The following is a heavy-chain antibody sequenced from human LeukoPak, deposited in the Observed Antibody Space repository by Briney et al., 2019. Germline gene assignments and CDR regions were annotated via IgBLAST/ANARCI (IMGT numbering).Heavy chain of an antibody. CDR1: GFTFSSYA. CDR3: VKSQPSYYYDSSGYSPFDY. Sequence: GGSLRLSCAASGFTFSSYAMSWVRQAPGKGLEWVSAISGSGGSTYYADSVKGRFTISRDNSKSTLYLQMNSLRAEDTAVYYCVKSQPSYYYDSSGYSPFDYWGQGTLVTVSS. V-gene: IGHV3-23*01. J-gene: IGHJ4*02. CDR2: ISGSGGST. D-gene: IGHD3-22*01.